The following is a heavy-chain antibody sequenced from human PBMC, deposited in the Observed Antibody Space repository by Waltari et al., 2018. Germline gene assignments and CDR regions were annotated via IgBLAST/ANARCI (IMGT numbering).Heavy chain of an antibody. CDR1: GGSISSYY. J-gene: IGHJ5*02. CDR3: ARLAQWGALVVPAANEVWFDP. CDR2: IYYSGST. V-gene: IGHV4-59*01. D-gene: IGHD2-2*01. Sequence: QVQLQESGPGLVKPSETLSLTCTVSGGSISSYYWSWIRQPPGTGREWIGYIYYSGSTNYNPSLKSRVTISVDTSKNQFSLKLSSVTAADTAVYYCARLAQWGALVVPAANEVWFDPWGQGTLVTVSS.